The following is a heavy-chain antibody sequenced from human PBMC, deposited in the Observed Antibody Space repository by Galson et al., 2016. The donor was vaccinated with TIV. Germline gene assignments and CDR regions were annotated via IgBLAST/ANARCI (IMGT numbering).Heavy chain of an antibody. CDR1: GGTLSRFT. CDR2: IIPMLGIG. J-gene: IGHJ1*01. V-gene: IGHV1-69*02. CDR3: AIYDDSGCYSADCFQQ. Sequence: SVKVSCKASGGTLSRFTVSWVRQAPGQGLEWMGRIIPMLGIGNHAQKFQNRVTITADRSTSAAYMELSSLKSEDTAVYYCAIYDDSGCYSADCFQQWGQGTLVIVSS. D-gene: IGHD3-22*01.